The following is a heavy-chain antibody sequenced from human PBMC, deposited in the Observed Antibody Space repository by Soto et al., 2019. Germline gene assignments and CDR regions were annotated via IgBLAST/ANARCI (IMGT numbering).Heavy chain of an antibody. CDR2: IIPIFGTA. D-gene: IGHD2-15*01. Sequence: QVQLVQSGAEVKKPGSSVKVSCKASGGTFSSYAISWVRQAPGQGLEWMGGIIPIFGTANYEQKFQGRVTITADDSTSKAYMELSSLRSEDTAVYYCARESRYCSGGSCYFLPGIDYWGQGTLVTVSS. J-gene: IGHJ4*02. CDR1: GGTFSSYA. V-gene: IGHV1-69*12. CDR3: ARESRYCSGGSCYFLPGIDY.